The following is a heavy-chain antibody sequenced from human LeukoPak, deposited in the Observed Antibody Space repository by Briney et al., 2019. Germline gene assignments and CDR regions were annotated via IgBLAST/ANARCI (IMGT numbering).Heavy chain of an antibody. CDR1: GGSISSGSYY. CDR2: IYTSGST. Sequence: TSQTLSLTCTVSGGSISSGSYYWSWIRQPAGKGLEWIGRIYTSGSTNYNPPLKSRVTISVDTSKNQFSLKLSSVTAADTAVYYCARGNYGDYSNWFDPWGQGTLVTVSS. J-gene: IGHJ5*02. D-gene: IGHD4-17*01. V-gene: IGHV4-61*02. CDR3: ARGNYGDYSNWFDP.